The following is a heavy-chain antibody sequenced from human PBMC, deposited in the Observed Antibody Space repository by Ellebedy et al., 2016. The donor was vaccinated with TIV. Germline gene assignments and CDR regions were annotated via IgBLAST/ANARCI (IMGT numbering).Heavy chain of an antibody. Sequence: SETLSLXXTVSGGSISSSSYYWGWIRQPPGKGLEWIGSIYYSGSTYYNPSLKSRVTISVDTSKNQFSLKLSSVTAADTAVYYCNGLLWFGELGPFDYWGQGTLVTVSS. CDR2: IYYSGST. V-gene: IGHV4-39*01. CDR3: NGLLWFGELGPFDY. J-gene: IGHJ4*02. CDR1: GGSISSSSYY. D-gene: IGHD3-10*01.